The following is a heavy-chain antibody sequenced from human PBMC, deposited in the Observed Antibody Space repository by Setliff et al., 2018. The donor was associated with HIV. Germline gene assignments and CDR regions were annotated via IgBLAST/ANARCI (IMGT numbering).Heavy chain of an antibody. J-gene: IGHJ3*02. D-gene: IGHD2-15*01. CDR3: AREGYCSGGSCYRDDAFDI. CDR1: GFTFSSYW. V-gene: IGHV3-74*01. CDR2: INSDGSST. Sequence: PGGSLRLSCAASGFTFSSYWMHWVRQAPGKGLVWVSRINSDGSSTSYADSVKGRFTISRDNAKNTLYLQMNSLRAEDTAVYYCAREGYCSGGSCYRDDAFDIWGQGTMVT.